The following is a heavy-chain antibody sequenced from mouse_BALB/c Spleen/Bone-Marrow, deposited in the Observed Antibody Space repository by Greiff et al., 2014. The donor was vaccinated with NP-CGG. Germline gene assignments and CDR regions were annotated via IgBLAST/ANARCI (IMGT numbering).Heavy chain of an antibody. V-gene: IGHV5-6-3*01. CDR3: ARDYYGSSDY. D-gene: IGHD1-1*01. J-gene: IGHJ2*01. Sequence: EVQLVESGGGLVQPGGSLKLSCAASGFTFSSYGMSWVRQTPDKRLELVATINSNGGSTYYPDSVKGRFTISRDNAKNTLYLQMSSPKSEDTAMYYCARDYYGSSDYWGQGTTLTVSS. CDR1: GFTFSSYG. CDR2: INSNGGST.